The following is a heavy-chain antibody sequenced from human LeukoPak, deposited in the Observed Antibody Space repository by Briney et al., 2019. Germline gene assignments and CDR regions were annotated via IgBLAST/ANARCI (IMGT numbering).Heavy chain of an antibody. V-gene: IGHV1-69*05. J-gene: IGHJ4*02. CDR2: IIPIFGTA. CDR1: GGTFSTCS. CDR3: ARAWGGDSSGYYQGGFDY. D-gene: IGHD3-22*01. Sequence: SVKVSCKASGGTFSTCSISWVRQAPGQGLEWMGRIIPIFGTANYAQKFHGRVTITTDESTNTAYMELSSLTSEDTAVYYCARAWGGDSSGYYQGGFDYWGQGTLVTVSS.